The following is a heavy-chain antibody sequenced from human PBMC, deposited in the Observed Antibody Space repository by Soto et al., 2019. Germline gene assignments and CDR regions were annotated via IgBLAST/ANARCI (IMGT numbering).Heavy chain of an antibody. J-gene: IGHJ4*02. CDR3: ARPQGYSYAEYYFDY. CDR1: GYSFTSYW. CDR2: IYPGDSDT. Sequence: ESLKISCKGSGYSFTSYWIGWVRQMPGKGLEWMGIIYPGDSDTRYSPSFQGQVTISADKSISTAYLQWSSLKASDTAMYYCARPQGYSYAEYYFDYWGQGTLVTVSS. V-gene: IGHV5-51*01. D-gene: IGHD5-18*01.